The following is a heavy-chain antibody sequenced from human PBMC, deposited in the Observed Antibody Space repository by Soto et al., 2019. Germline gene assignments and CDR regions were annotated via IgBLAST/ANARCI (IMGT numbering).Heavy chain of an antibody. CDR2: IYPADSDT. V-gene: IGHV5-51*01. CDR3: ARKDYGGNSIDY. CDR1: GYSFISYW. Sequence: EVQLVQPGAEVKKPGESLKISCQASGYSFISYWIGWVRQMPGKGLEWMGTIYPADSDTRYSPSFEGQVTISADKSISTAYMQWNSLKASDTAMYYCARKDYGGNSIDYWGHGTLVTVSS. D-gene: IGHD4-17*01. J-gene: IGHJ4*01.